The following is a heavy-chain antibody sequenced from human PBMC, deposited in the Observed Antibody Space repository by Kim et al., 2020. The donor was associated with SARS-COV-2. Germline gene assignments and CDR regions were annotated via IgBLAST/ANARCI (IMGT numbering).Heavy chain of an antibody. D-gene: IGHD3-3*01. CDR3: AREPGVFGDRAADY. Sequence: ADSGKGRFTITGDNSKNTLYLQMSSLRAEDTALYYCAREPGVFGDRAADYWGQGTLVTVSS. J-gene: IGHJ4*02. V-gene: IGHV3-33*01.